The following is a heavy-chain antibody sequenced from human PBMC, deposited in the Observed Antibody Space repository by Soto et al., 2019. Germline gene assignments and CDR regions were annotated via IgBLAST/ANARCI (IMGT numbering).Heavy chain of an antibody. D-gene: IGHD3-22*01. Sequence: QVQLQESGPGLVRPSGALSVTCAVSGDSISRSNWWSWVRQYPGKGLEWIGEISHSGITNYNPSRKSRVTISGDKSKNQLSLKLTSVTAADTAVYYCARVRYDRSGFDHWGQGNLVSVSS. CDR3: ARVRYDRSGFDH. J-gene: IGHJ4*02. CDR1: GDSISRSNW. V-gene: IGHV4-4*02. CDR2: ISHSGIT.